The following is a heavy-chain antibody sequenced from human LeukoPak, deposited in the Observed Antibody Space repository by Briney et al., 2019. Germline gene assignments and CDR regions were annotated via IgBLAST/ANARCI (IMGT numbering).Heavy chain of an antibody. V-gene: IGHV3-33*01. D-gene: IGHD6-19*01. CDR3: GRVGYRSGWFFIDY. J-gene: IGHJ4*02. CDR2: IWYDGSNK. Sequence: GGSLRLSCAASGFTFSSFGMHWVRQAPGKGLEWVAVIWYDGSNKYYADSMKGRFTISRDNSKNTLYLQMNSLRAEDTAVYYYGRVGYRSGWFFIDYWGQGTLVTVSS. CDR1: GFTFSSFG.